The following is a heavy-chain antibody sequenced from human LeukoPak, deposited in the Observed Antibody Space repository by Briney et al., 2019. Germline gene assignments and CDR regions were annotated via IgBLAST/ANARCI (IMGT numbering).Heavy chain of an antibody. Sequence: PSETLSLTCAVYGGSFSGYYWSWIRQPPGKGLEWIGEINHSGSTNYNPSLKSRVTISVDTSKNQFSLKLSSVTAADTAVYYCARVDHYYYYGMDVWGQGTTVTVSS. CDR3: ARVDHYYYYGMDV. V-gene: IGHV4-34*01. J-gene: IGHJ6*02. CDR1: GGSFSGYY. CDR2: INHSGST.